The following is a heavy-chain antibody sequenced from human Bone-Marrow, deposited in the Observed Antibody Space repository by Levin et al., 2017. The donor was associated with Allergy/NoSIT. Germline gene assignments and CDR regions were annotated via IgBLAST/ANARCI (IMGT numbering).Heavy chain of an antibody. Sequence: SETLSLTCAVSGGSISSSNWWSWVRQPPGKGLEWIGEIYHSGSTNYNPSLKSRVTISVDKSKNQFSLKLSSVTAADTAVYYCARARSYSSGWYHWFDPWGQGTLVTVSS. CDR3: ARARSYSSGWYHWFDP. CDR2: IYHSGST. J-gene: IGHJ5*02. V-gene: IGHV4-4*02. D-gene: IGHD6-19*01. CDR1: GGSISSSNW.